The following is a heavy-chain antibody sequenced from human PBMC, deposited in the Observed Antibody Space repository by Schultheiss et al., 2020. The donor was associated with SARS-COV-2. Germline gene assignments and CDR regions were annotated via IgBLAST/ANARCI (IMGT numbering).Heavy chain of an antibody. CDR2: INSDGSTT. CDR3: ARDAGIAIDY. Sequence: GGSLRLSCAASGFTFSDHYMSWIRQAPGKGLEWVSRINSDGSTTSYADSVKGRFTISRDNAKNTLYLQMNSLRAEDTAVYYCARDAGIAIDYWGQGTLVTVSS. CDR1: GFTFSDHY. D-gene: IGHD1-26*01. J-gene: IGHJ4*02. V-gene: IGHV3-74*01.